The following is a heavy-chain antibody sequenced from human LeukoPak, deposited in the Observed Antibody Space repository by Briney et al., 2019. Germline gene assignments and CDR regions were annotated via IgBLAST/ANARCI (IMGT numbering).Heavy chain of an antibody. V-gene: IGHV4-4*07. D-gene: IGHD3-3*01. Sequence: SETLSLTCTGSGGSISSYFWSWIRQPAGKGLEGIGRLYTSGSTNYNPSLKSRVTMSVDTSKNQFSLKLSSMTAADTAVYYCARVVLYDFWSGALDYWGQGTLVTVSS. CDR3: ARVVLYDFWSGALDY. CDR1: GGSISSYF. J-gene: IGHJ4*02. CDR2: LYTSGST.